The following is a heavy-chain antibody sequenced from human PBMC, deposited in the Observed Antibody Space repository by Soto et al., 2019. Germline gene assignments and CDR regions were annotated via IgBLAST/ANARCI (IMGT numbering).Heavy chain of an antibody. V-gene: IGHV4-4*07. Sequence: HVQLQESGPGLVRPSETLSLTCTVSGGSIRNYYWALIRQSAGQGLEWIGRIYTRGTTHYNPSLTGRVTMSMDTSKNQFYLRLASVTAADTATYYCARDDDVNTALDYFYFDLWGRATLFTFSS. CDR1: GGSIRNYY. D-gene: IGHD3-16*01. CDR3: ARDDDVNTALDYFYFDL. J-gene: IGHJ2*01. CDR2: IYTRGTT.